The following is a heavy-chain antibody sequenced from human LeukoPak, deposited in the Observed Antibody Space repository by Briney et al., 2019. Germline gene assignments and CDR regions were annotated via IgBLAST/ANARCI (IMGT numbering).Heavy chain of an antibody. V-gene: IGHV3-48*03. Sequence: GGSLRLSCAASGFTFSSYWMSWVRQAPGKGLEWVSYISSSGSTIYYADSVKGRFTISRDNAKNSLYLQTNSLRAEDTAVYYCASGNTYYYGSGSYYNDWGQGTLVTVSS. CDR2: ISSSGSTI. CDR3: ASGNTYYYGSGSYYND. J-gene: IGHJ4*02. D-gene: IGHD3-10*01. CDR1: GFTFSSYW.